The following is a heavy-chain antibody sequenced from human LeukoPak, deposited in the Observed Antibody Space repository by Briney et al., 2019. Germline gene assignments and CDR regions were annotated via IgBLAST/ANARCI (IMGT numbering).Heavy chain of an antibody. CDR1: GFTFSSYA. J-gene: IGHJ4*02. Sequence: PGGSLRLSCAASGFTFSSYAMSWVRQAPGKGLEWVSAISGSGGSTYYADSVKGRFTISRDNSKNTLYLQMNSLRAEDTAVYYCAKGGYCSSTSCYSPTDPSRIGDNWGQGTLVTVSS. D-gene: IGHD2-2*01. CDR2: ISGSGGST. V-gene: IGHV3-23*01. CDR3: AKGGYCSSTSCYSPTDPSRIGDN.